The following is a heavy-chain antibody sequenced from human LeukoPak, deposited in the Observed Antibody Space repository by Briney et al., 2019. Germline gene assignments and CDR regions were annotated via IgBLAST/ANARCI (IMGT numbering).Heavy chain of an antibody. J-gene: IGHJ6*03. V-gene: IGHV4-39*07. CDR2: IYYSGST. Sequence: SETLSLTCTVSGGSISSSSYHWGWIRQPPGKGLEWIGSIYYSGSTYYNPSLKSRVTISVDTSKNQFSLKLSSVTAADTAVYYCARRHYYGSGSYWYYYYYYMDVWGKGTTVTISS. CDR3: ARRHYYGSGSYWYYYYYYMDV. CDR1: GGSISSSSYH. D-gene: IGHD3-10*01.